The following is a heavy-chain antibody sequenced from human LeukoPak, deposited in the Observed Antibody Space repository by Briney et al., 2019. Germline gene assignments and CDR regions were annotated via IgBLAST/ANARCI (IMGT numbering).Heavy chain of an antibody. CDR3: ARDIEMATIAGY. J-gene: IGHJ4*02. CDR1: GFTFSDYY. V-gene: IGHV3-11*01. Sequence: GGSLRLSCAASGFTFSDYYMSWIRQAPAKGLEGVSYISSSCSTIYYADSVKGRFTLSRDNAKNSLYLQMHSLRAEDTAVYYCARDIEMATIAGYWGQGTLVTVSS. CDR2: ISSSCSTI. D-gene: IGHD5-24*01.